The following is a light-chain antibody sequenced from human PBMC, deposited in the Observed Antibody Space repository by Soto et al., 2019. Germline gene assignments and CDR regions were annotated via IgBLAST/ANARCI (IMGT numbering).Light chain of an antibody. CDR3: QQYGNSPQT. V-gene: IGKV3-11*01. Sequence: EIVLTQSPATLSLSPGERATLSFMASQSVSSYLAWYQQKPGQAPRLLIYDASNRATGIPARFSGSGSGTDFTLTISRLEPEDFAVYYCQQYGNSPQTFGQGTKVDIK. CDR2: DAS. J-gene: IGKJ1*01. CDR1: QSVSSY.